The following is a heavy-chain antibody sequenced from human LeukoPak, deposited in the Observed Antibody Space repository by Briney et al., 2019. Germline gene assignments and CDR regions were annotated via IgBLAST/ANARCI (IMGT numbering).Heavy chain of an antibody. CDR1: GFTFSSYA. CDR3: GRDERGFDY. J-gene: IGHJ4*02. V-gene: IGHV3-30*01. CDR2: ISYDGSNK. Sequence: GRSLRLSCAASGFTFSSYAMHWVRQAPGKGLEWVAVISYDGSNKYYADSVKGRFTISRDNSKNTLYLQMNSLRAEDTAVYYCGRDERGFDYWGQGTLVTVSS. D-gene: IGHD1-1*01.